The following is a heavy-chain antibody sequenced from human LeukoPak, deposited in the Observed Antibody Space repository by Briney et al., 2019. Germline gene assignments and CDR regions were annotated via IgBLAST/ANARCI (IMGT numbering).Heavy chain of an antibody. Sequence: GGSLRLSCAASGFTFSAYWMNWVRQVPGKGLVWVSHINSDGSVTNYADSVKGRFTISRDNSENKLYLQMNSLRAEDTAVYYCARGVAQQLVRWFDYWGQGTLVTVSS. D-gene: IGHD6-13*01. CDR2: INSDGSVT. CDR1: GFTFSAYW. V-gene: IGHV3-74*01. J-gene: IGHJ4*02. CDR3: ARGVAQQLVRWFDY.